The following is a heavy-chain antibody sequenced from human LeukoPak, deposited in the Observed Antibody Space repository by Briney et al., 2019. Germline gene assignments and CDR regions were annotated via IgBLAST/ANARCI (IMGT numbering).Heavy chain of an antibody. CDR2: IYHSGST. Sequence: SQTLSLTCAVSGGSISSGGYSWSWIRQPPGKGLEWIGYIYHSGSTYYNPSLKSRVTILVDRSKNRFSLKLSSVTAADTAVYYCAWSRGAPVDYWGQGTLVTVSS. CDR1: GGSISSGGYS. J-gene: IGHJ4*02. D-gene: IGHD3-10*01. CDR3: AWSRGAPVDY. V-gene: IGHV4-30-2*01.